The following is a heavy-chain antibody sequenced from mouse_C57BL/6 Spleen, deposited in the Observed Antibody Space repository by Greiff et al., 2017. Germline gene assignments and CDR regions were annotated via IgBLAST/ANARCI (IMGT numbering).Heavy chain of an antibody. Sequence: VQLVESGAELVKPGASVKISCKASGYTFTDYYINWVKQRPGQGLEWIGKIGPGSGSTYYNETFKGKATLTADKSSSTAYMQLSSLTSEDSAVYFCARCYYYGSSRYWYFDVWGTGTTVTVSS. CDR1: GYTFTDYY. J-gene: IGHJ1*03. CDR3: ARCYYYGSSRYWYFDV. D-gene: IGHD1-1*01. V-gene: IGHV1-77*01. CDR2: IGPGSGST.